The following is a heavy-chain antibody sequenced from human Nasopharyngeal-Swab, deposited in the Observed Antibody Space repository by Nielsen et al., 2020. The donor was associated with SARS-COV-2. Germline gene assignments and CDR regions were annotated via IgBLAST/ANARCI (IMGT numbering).Heavy chain of an antibody. CDR1: GGPISSYY. J-gene: IGHJ4*02. V-gene: IGHV4-59*01. Sequence: SETLSLTCTVSGGPISSYYWSWIRQPPGKGLEWIGYIYYSGSTNYNPSLKSRVTISVDTSKNQFSLKLSSVTAADTAVYYCARTMVRGVIDYWGQGTLVTVSS. CDR2: IYYSGST. D-gene: IGHD3-10*01. CDR3: ARTMVRGVIDY.